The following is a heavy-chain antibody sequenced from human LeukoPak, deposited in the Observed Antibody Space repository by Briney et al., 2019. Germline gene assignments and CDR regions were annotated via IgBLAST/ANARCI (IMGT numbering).Heavy chain of an antibody. CDR2: IKQDGSEK. D-gene: IGHD3-16*01. CDR3: ARDRTFAS. J-gene: IGHJ4*02. V-gene: IGHV3-7*01. Sequence: GGSLRLSCAASGLTFSSYWMTWVRQAPGRGLEWVASIKQDGSEKYYVDSVKGRFTISRDNAKNSLYLQMNSLRAEDTAVYYCARDRTFASWGQGTLVTVSS. CDR1: GLTFSSYW.